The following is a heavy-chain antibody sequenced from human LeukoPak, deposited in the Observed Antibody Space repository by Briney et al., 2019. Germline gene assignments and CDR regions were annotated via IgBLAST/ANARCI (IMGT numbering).Heavy chain of an antibody. J-gene: IGHJ5*02. V-gene: IGHV3-53*01. CDR1: GFTVSSNY. Sequence: GGPLRLSCAASGFTVSSNYMSWVRQAPGKGLEWVSVIYSGGSTFYADSVKGRFTISRDNSKNTLYLQMSSLRAEDTAVYYCARGTSWPQWFDPWGQGTLVSVSS. D-gene: IGHD3-10*01. CDR2: IYSGGST. CDR3: ARGTSWPQWFDP.